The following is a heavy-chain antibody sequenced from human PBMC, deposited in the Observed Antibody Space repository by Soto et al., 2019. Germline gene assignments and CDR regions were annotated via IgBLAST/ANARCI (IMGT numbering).Heavy chain of an antibody. CDR2: ISYDGSNK. D-gene: IGHD2-21*02. CDR3: AKERVTPQYFDY. J-gene: IGHJ4*02. Sequence: QVQLVESGGGVVQPGRSLRLSCAASGFTFSSYGMHWVRQARGKGLEWVAVISYDGSNKYYADSVKGRFTISRDNSKNTLYLQMNSLRAEDTAVYYCAKERVTPQYFDYWGQGTLVTVSS. CDR1: GFTFSSYG. V-gene: IGHV3-30*18.